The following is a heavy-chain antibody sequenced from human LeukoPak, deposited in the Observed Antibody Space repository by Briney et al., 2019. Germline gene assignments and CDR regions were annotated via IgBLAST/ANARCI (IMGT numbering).Heavy chain of an antibody. CDR1: GFTFSSYA. CDR2: ISGSGGST. CDR3: ARGRYYDNSVYYYFDY. Sequence: GGSLRLSCAASGFTFSSYAMSWVRQAPGMGLAWVSAISGSGGSTYYADSVKGRFTISRGTSKNTLYLQMNSLRAEDAAVYYCARGRYYDNSVYYYFDYWGQGTLVTVSS. V-gene: IGHV3-23*01. D-gene: IGHD3-22*01. J-gene: IGHJ4*02.